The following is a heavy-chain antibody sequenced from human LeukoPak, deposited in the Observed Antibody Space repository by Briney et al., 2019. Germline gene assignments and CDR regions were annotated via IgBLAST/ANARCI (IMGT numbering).Heavy chain of an antibody. CDR3: ARAGGYGLIDY. D-gene: IGHD5-18*01. CDR1: GGSISSSSYY. Sequence: PSETLSLTCTVSGGSISSSSYYWGWIRQPPGKGLEWIGSIYYSGSTYYNPSLKSRVTISVDTSKNQFSLKLSSVTATDTAVYYCARAGGYGLIDYWGQGTMVTVSS. CDR2: IYYSGST. V-gene: IGHV4-39*07. J-gene: IGHJ4*02.